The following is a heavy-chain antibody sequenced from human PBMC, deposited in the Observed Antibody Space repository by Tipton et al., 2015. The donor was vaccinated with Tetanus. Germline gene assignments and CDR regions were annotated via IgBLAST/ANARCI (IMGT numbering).Heavy chain of an antibody. D-gene: IGHD4-17*01. CDR1: GFTFSSYS. CDR3: ARDEAGDYDQGMDV. J-gene: IGHJ6*02. Sequence: SLRLSCAASGFTFSSYSMNWVRQAPGKGLEWVSSISSSSSYVYYADSVKGRFTISRDNAKNSLYLQMNSLRAEDTAVYYCARDEAGDYDQGMDVWGQGTTVTVSS. CDR2: ISSSSSYV. V-gene: IGHV3-21*01.